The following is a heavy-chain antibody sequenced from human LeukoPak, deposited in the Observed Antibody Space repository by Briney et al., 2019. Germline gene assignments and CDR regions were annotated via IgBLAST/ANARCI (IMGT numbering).Heavy chain of an antibody. CDR1: GGTFSSYA. D-gene: IGHD2-2*02. Sequence: SVKVSCKASGGTFSSYAISWVRQAPGQGLEWMGWISAYNGNTNYAQKFQGRVTITADESTSTAYMELSSLRSEDTAVYYCARGVCSSTSCYTNYYYYMDVWGKGTTVTVSS. CDR2: ISAYNGNT. J-gene: IGHJ6*03. CDR3: ARGVCSSTSCYTNYYYYMDV. V-gene: IGHV1-69*13.